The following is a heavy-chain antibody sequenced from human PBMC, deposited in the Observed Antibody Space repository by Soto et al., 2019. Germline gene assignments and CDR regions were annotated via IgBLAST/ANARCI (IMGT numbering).Heavy chain of an antibody. D-gene: IGHD3-3*01. V-gene: IGHV1-69*12. J-gene: IGHJ4*02. CDR3: ARVPNRFLEWPGGDY. Sequence: QVQLVQSGAEVKKPGSSVKDSCKASGGTFSSYAISWVRQAPGQGLEWMGGIIPIFGTANYTQKFQGRVTITADESTSTAYMELSSLRSEDTAVYYCARVPNRFLEWPGGDYWGQGTLVTVSS. CDR2: IIPIFGTA. CDR1: GGTFSSYA.